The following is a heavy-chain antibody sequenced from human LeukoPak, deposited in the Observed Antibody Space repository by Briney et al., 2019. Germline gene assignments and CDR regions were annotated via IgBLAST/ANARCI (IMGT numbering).Heavy chain of an antibody. J-gene: IGHJ4*02. CDR1: GITLSNYW. V-gene: IGHV3-74*03. Sequence: PGGSLRLSCTASGITLSNYWMHWVRQAPGKGPVWVSGIKTDGSYTTYADSVKGRFTISRDNAKNSLYLQMNSLRAEDTAVYYCARGLRGYDSSGYSFDYWGQGTLVTVSS. CDR2: IKTDGSYT. D-gene: IGHD3-22*01. CDR3: ARGLRGYDSSGYSFDY.